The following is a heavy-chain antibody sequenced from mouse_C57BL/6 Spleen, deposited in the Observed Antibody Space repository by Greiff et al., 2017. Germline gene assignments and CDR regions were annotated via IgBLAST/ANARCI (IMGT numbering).Heavy chain of an antibody. Sequence: EVKLQESGAELVRPGASVKLSCTASGFNIKDYYMHWVKQRPEQGLAWVGRLDPEDGDTEYAPTVPGKATMTADTSSNTSYLQLSSLTSEDTAVYYCTEAYYSNYGAYWGQGTLVTVSA. CDR1: GFNIKDYY. J-gene: IGHJ3*01. CDR3: TEAYYSNYGAY. CDR2: LDPEDGDT. V-gene: IGHV14-1*01. D-gene: IGHD2-5*01.